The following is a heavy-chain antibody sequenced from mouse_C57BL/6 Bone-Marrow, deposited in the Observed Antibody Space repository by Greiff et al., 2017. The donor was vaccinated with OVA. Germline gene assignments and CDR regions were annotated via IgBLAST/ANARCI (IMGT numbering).Heavy chain of an antibody. J-gene: IGHJ3*01. CDR3: ARFGGDGHYGFAY. V-gene: IGHV1-52*01. CDR2: IDPSDSET. Sequence: VQLQQSGAELVRPGSSVKLSCKASGYTFTSYWMHWVKQRPIQGLEWIGNIDPSDSETHYNQKFKDKATLTVDKSSSTAYMQLSSLTSEDSAVYYCARFGGDGHYGFAYWGQGTLVTVSA. CDR1: GYTFTSYW. D-gene: IGHD2-3*01.